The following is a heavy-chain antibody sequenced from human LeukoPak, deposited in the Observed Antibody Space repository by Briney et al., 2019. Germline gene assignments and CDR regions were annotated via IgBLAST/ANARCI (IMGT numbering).Heavy chain of an antibody. CDR2: INHSGST. Sequence: SETLSLTCAVYGGSFSGYYWSWIRQPPGKGLEWIGEINHSGSTNYNPSLKSRVTISVDTSKNQFSLKLSSVTAADTAVYYFSGGRGQVWLIPRFGLWGQGTLVTVSS. CDR3: SGGRGQVWLIPRFGL. J-gene: IGHJ5*02. CDR1: GGSFSGYY. D-gene: IGHD5-18*01. V-gene: IGHV4-34*01.